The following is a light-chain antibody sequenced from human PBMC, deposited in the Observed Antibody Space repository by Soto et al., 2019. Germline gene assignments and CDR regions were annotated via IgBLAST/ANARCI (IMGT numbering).Light chain of an antibody. V-gene: IGKV1-5*03. J-gene: IGKJ2*01. CDR2: KAS. CDR3: QQYNSYSYT. CDR1: QSISSW. Sequence: DIQMTQSPSTLSASVGDRVTITCRASQSISSWLAWYQQKPGKAPKLLIYKASSLESGVPSRFSGRGSGTDFTLTISSLQPDDFATYYCQQYNSYSYTFGQGTRLEIK.